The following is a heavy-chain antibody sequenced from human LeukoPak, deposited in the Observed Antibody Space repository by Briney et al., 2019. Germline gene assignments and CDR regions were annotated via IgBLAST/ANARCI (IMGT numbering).Heavy chain of an antibody. Sequence: GGFLRLSCAASGFTFSSYWMHWVRHAPGKGLVWVSRINSDGSSTSYADSVKGRFTISRDNAKNTLYLQMNSLRAEDTAVYYCARVPSSGWEGSVDYWGQGTLVTVSS. D-gene: IGHD6-19*01. J-gene: IGHJ4*02. V-gene: IGHV3-74*01. CDR2: INSDGSST. CDR1: GFTFSSYW. CDR3: ARVPSSGWEGSVDY.